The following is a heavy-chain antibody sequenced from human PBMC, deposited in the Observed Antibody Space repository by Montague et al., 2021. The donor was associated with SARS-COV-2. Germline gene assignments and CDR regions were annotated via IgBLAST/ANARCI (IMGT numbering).Heavy chain of an antibody. J-gene: IGHJ4*02. CDR1: GGPISSSSYY. Sequence: SETLSLTCTVSGGPISSSSYYWGWIRQPPGKGLEWIGSIYYSGSTYYNPSLKSRVTISVDTSKNQFSLKLSSVTAADTAVYYCVEIVGAADYWGQGTLVTVSS. V-gene: IGHV4-39*01. D-gene: IGHD1-26*01. CDR3: VEIVGAADY. CDR2: IYYSGST.